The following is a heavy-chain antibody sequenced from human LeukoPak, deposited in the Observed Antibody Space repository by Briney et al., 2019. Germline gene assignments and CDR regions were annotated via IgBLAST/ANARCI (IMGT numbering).Heavy chain of an antibody. V-gene: IGHV3-7*01. CDR3: ARHFLSGWSRKTIDY. D-gene: IGHD6-19*01. Sequence: GGSLRLSCAASGFTFDDYGMSWVRQAPGKGLEWVATIKQDGSEKYSVDSVKGRFTISRDNAKNSLYLQMSSLRAEDTALYYCARHFLSGWSRKTIDYWGQGTLVTVSS. CDR2: IKQDGSEK. CDR1: GFTFDDYG. J-gene: IGHJ4*02.